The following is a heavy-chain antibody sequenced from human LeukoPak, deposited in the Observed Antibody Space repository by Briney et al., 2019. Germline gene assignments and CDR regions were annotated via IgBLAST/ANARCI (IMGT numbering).Heavy chain of an antibody. V-gene: IGHV4-4*07. J-gene: IGHJ3*02. D-gene: IGHD1-7*01. Sequence: KPSETLSLTCTVSGGSISSYYWSWIRQPAGKGLEWIGRIYTSGSTNYNPSLKSRVAMSVDTSKNQFSLKLSSVTAADTAVYYCASYNWNYVAFDIWGQGTMVTVSS. CDR1: GGSISSYY. CDR3: ASYNWNYVAFDI. CDR2: IYTSGST.